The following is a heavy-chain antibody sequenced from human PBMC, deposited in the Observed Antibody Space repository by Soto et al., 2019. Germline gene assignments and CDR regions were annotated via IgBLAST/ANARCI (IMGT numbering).Heavy chain of an antibody. Sequence: GESLKISCKGSGYSFTSYWIGWVRQMPGKGLEWMGIIYPGDSDTRYSPSFQGQVTISADKSISTAYLQWSSLKASDTAMYYCVAAHADYGDYFSGAFDIWGQGTMVTVSS. CDR3: VAAHADYGDYFSGAFDI. D-gene: IGHD4-17*01. V-gene: IGHV5-51*01. J-gene: IGHJ3*02. CDR1: GYSFTSYW. CDR2: IYPGDSDT.